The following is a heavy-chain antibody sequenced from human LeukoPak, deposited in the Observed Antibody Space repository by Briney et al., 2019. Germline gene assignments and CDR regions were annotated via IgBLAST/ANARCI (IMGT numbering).Heavy chain of an antibody. CDR3: ARALDNFDY. Sequence: SETLSLTCTVSGVSISNYYWSWIRQPPGKGLEWIGYYYYSGNTNYNPSLKSRVTISADTSKNQFSLKLSSVTAADTAVYYCARALDNFDYWGQGTLVTVSS. D-gene: IGHD3/OR15-3a*01. CDR2: YYYSGNT. J-gene: IGHJ4*02. CDR1: GVSISNYY. V-gene: IGHV4-59*01.